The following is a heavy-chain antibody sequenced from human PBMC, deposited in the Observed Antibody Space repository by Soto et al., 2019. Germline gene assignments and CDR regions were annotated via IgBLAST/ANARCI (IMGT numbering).Heavy chain of an antibody. V-gene: IGHV4-61*01. CDR1: GGSVSSGSYY. J-gene: IGHJ4*02. D-gene: IGHD6-19*01. CDR2: IYYSGST. Sequence: SETLSLTCTVSGGSVSSGSYYWSWIRQPPGKGLEWIGYIYYSGSTNYNPSLKSRVTISVDTSKNQFSLKLSSVTAADTAVYYCARSWIVYSSGGFFDYWGQGTLVTVSS. CDR3: ARSWIVYSSGGFFDY.